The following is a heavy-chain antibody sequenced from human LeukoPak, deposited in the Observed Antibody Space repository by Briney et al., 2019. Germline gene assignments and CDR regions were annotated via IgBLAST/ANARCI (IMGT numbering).Heavy chain of an antibody. CDR1: GFTFDDYA. D-gene: IGHD6-13*01. V-gene: IGHV3-9*01. CDR3: ARDKDSSSWTGFYYYYGMDV. J-gene: IGHJ6*02. CDR2: ISWNSGSI. Sequence: PGRSLRLSCAASGFTFDDYAMHWVRRAPGKGLEWVSGISWNSGSIGYADSVKGRFTISRDNAKNSLYLQMNSLRAEDTAVYYCARDKDSSSWTGFYYYYGMDVWGQGTTVTVSS.